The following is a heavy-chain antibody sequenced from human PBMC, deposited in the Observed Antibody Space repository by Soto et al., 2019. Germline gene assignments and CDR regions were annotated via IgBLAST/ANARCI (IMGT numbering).Heavy chain of an antibody. J-gene: IGHJ4*02. CDR2: IIPIFGTA. CDR1: GGTFSSYA. V-gene: IGHV1-69*06. D-gene: IGHD3-3*01. Sequence: SVKVSCKASGGTFSSYAISWVRQAPGQGLEWMGGIIPIFGTANYAQKFQGRVTITADKSTSTAYMELSSLRSEDTAVYYCARVRARLDFWSGYPLGHFDYRGQGTLVTSPQ. CDR3: ARVRARLDFWSGYPLGHFDY.